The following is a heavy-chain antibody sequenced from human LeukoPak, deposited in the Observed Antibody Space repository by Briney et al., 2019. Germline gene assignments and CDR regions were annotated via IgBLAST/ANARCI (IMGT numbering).Heavy chain of an antibody. J-gene: IGHJ4*02. CDR2: ISYDGTNQ. Sequence: PGGSLRLSCAASRFTFSSYDMHWVRQAPGKGLEWVAVISYDGTNQYYADSVKGRFTISRDNSKNTLYLQMNSLRAEDTALYYCARDGPVAGVELDQWGQGTLVTVSS. V-gene: IGHV3-30*03. CDR1: RFTFSSYD. D-gene: IGHD6-19*01. CDR3: ARDGPVAGVELDQ.